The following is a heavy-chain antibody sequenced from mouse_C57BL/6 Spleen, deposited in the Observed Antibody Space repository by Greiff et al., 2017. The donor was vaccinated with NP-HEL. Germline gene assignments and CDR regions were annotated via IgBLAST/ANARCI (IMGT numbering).Heavy chain of an antibody. CDR3: AREGYYGSSPAWCAY. CDR1: GYSITSGYY. CDR2: ISYDGSN. Sequence: EVQLQQSGPGLVKPSQSLSLTCSVTGYSITSGYYWNWIRQFPGNKLEWMGYISYDGSNNYNPSLKNRISITRDTSKNQFFLKLNSVTTEDTATDYCAREGYYGSSPAWCAYWGQGTLVTVSA. J-gene: IGHJ3*01. V-gene: IGHV3-6*01. D-gene: IGHD1-1*01.